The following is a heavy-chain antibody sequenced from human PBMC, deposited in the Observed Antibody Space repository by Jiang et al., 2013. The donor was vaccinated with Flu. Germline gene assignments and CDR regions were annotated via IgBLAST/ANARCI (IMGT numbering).Heavy chain of an antibody. D-gene: IGHD3-3*01. V-gene: IGHV4-39*01. CDR3: ARLGGDYDFWSDYYRYGMDV. CDR2: IYDSGSI. Sequence: SLTCTVLLASISSSNYYWGWIRQPPRKGLEWIGSIYDSGSIYYNPSLKSRVTIFVDTSKNQFSLRLSSVTAADTAVYYCARLGGDYDFWSDYYRYGMDVWGQGTTVTVSS. J-gene: IGHJ6*02. CDR1: LASISSSNYY.